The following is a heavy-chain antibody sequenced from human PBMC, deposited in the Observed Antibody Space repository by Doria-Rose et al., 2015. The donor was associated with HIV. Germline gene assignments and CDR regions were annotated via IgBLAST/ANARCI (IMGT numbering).Heavy chain of an antibody. J-gene: IGHJ4*02. CDR3: ARIKSSRWYHKYYFDF. CDR1: GVSLSSPGMG. V-gene: IGHV2-26*01. Sequence: SGPVLVKPTETLTLTCTVSGVSLSSPGMGVSWIRQPPGKALEWLANIFSDDERSYKTSLKSRLTIPRGTSKSQAVLTMTDMDPVDTATYYCARIKSSRWYHKYYFDFWGQGTLVIVSA. CDR2: IFSDDER. D-gene: IGHD6-13*01.